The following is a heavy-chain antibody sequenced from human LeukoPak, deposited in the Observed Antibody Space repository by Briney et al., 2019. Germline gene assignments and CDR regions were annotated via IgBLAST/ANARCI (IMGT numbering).Heavy chain of an antibody. J-gene: IGHJ4*02. CDR3: ASLDGGSSGWSMDY. Sequence: GGSLRLSCAASGFTFSSYAMHWVRQAPGKGLEWVAVISYDGSNKYYADSVKGRFTISRDNSKNTLYLQMNSLRAEDTAVYYCASLDGGSSGWSMDYWGQGTLVTVSS. V-gene: IGHV3-30-3*01. D-gene: IGHD6-19*01. CDR1: GFTFSSYA. CDR2: ISYDGSNK.